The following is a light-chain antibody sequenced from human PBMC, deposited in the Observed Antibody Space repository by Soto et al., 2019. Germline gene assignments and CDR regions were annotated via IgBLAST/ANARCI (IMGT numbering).Light chain of an antibody. Sequence: EIVLTQSPDTLSLSPGERATLSCRASHTVINSYLAWFQHRPGQAPRLLICGASSRATGIPDKFSGSGSGTDFTLTISRLEPEDFALYYCQQYGISPWTFGQGTKVEIK. V-gene: IGKV3-20*01. CDR1: HTVINSY. J-gene: IGKJ1*01. CDR3: QQYGISPWT. CDR2: GAS.